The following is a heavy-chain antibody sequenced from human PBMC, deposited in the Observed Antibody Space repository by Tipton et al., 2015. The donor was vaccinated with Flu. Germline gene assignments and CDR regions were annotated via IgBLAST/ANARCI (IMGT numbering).Heavy chain of an antibody. Sequence: TLSLTCTVSGGSITRGTYYYNWIRQAAGKGLEWIGRIYTNANTNYKPSLRSRVTISIDRSKNQFSLSLSSVTAADTAMYYCARGDYGDYDHGADGFDIWGQGTLVTVSA. CDR1: GGSITRGTYY. J-gene: IGHJ3*02. V-gene: IGHV4-61*02. D-gene: IGHD4-17*01. CDR3: ARGDYGDYDHGADGFDI. CDR2: IYTNANT.